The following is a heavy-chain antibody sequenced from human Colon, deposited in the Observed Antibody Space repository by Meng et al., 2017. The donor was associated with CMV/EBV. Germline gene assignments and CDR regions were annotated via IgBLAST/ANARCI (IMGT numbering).Heavy chain of an antibody. CDR2: LNWNGGST. Sequence: GGSLRLSCAASGFTFDDYGMSWVRQAPGKGLEWVSGLNWNGGSTGYGDSVNGRFTISRDNARNSLYLQMNSLRAEDTDLYHCVRRQVGIDYYGAGWGGFDIWGQGTMVTVSS. V-gene: IGHV3-20*01. CDR3: VRRQVGIDYYGAGWGGFDI. D-gene: IGHD3-10*01. J-gene: IGHJ3*02. CDR1: GFTFDDYG.